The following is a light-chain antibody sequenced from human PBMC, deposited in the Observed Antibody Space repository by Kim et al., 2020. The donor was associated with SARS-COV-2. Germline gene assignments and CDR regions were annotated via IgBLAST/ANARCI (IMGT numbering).Light chain of an antibody. CDR1: TGGVTSGLS. Sequence: QAVVTQEPSLTVSPGGTVTLTCGSSTGGVTSGLSPCWFQQKPGQAPRTLIYDTNNKHSWTPARFSGSLLGGKAALTLSGAQPEDEAEYYCLLSYSGAWVFGGGTQLTVL. CDR2: DTN. CDR3: LLSYSGAWV. V-gene: IGLV7-46*01. J-gene: IGLJ3*02.